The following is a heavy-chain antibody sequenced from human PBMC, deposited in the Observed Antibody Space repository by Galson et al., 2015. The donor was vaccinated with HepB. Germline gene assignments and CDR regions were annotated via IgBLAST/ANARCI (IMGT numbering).Heavy chain of an antibody. V-gene: IGHV1-2*02. CDR3: AREQQLVPDYYYYYGMDV. D-gene: IGHD6-13*01. Sequence: SVKVSCKASGYTFTGYYMHWVRQAPGQGLEWMGWINPNSGGTNYAQKFQGRVTMTRDTSISTAYMELSRLRSDDTAVYYCAREQQLVPDYYYYYGMDVWGQGTTVTVSS. CDR1: GYTFTGYY. J-gene: IGHJ6*02. CDR2: INPNSGGT.